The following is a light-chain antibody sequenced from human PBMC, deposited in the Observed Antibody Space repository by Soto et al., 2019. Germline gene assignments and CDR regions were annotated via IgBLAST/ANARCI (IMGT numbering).Light chain of an antibody. CDR2: GDS. V-gene: IGLV1-40*01. J-gene: IGLJ1*01. Sequence: QSVLTQPPSVSGARGQRVTISCTGSGSNIGAGYDVHWYQHRPGTAPKLLVFGDSHRPSGVPDRFSGSKSGTSASLAITGLQAEDEGDYYGQSYDSTLDARYVFGTGTKLTVL. CDR3: QSYDSTLDARYV. CDR1: GSNIGAGYD.